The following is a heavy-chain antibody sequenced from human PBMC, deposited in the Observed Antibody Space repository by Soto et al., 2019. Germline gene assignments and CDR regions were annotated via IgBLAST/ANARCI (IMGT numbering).Heavy chain of an antibody. J-gene: IGHJ4*02. CDR3: ARDRDDYGSGNYYNRIDF. CDR2: IIPIFGTP. Sequence: QVQLVQSGAEVQKPGSSVKVSCKASGGIFSTYAISWLRQAPGQGLEWMGGIIPIFGTPNYAQRFQGGVNITADESTSTAYMELSRLRSEDTAVYYCARDRDDYGSGNYYNRIDFWGQGTLVTVSS. V-gene: IGHV1-69*01. D-gene: IGHD3-10*01. CDR1: GGIFSTYA.